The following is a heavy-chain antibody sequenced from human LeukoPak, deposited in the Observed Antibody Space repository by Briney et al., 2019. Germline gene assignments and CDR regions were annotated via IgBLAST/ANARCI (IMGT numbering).Heavy chain of an antibody. J-gene: IGHJ6*03. CDR3: AKGGYSYGYAYYYYYMDV. CDR2: ISSSDSTI. D-gene: IGHD5-18*01. Sequence: GGSLRLSCAASGFTFSSYEMHWVRQAPGKGLEWVSYISSSDSTIYYADSVKGRFTISRDNSKNTLYLQMNSLRAEDTAVYYCAKGGYSYGYAYYYYYMDVWGKGTTVTISS. V-gene: IGHV3-48*03. CDR1: GFTFSSYE.